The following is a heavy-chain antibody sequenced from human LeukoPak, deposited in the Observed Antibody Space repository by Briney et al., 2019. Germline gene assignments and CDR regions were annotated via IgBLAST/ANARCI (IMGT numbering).Heavy chain of an antibody. V-gene: IGHV4-59*01. CDR1: GGSISSYY. CDR3: ARARGDYVNNWFDP. D-gene: IGHD4-17*01. CDR2: IYYSGRT. Sequence: SETLSLTCTVSGGSISSYYWSWIRQPPGKGLEWIGYIYYSGRTNYNPSLKSRITILVDTSKNQFSLKLSSVTAADTAVYYCARARGDYVNNWFDPWGQGTLVTVSP. J-gene: IGHJ5*02.